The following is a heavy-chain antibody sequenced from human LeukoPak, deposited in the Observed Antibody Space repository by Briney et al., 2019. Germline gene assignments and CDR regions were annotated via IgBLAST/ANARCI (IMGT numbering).Heavy chain of an antibody. CDR1: GGSISYFY. CDR3: ARDLPQSVERPWLLYDYYYYYMDV. D-gene: IGHD3-9*01. J-gene: IGHJ6*03. V-gene: IGHV4-4*07. CDR2: IYTSGSA. Sequence: SETLSLTCTVSGGSISYFYWSWIRQPAGKGLEWIGRIYTSGSANYNPSLKSRVSISIDTSQNQFSLQLSSVTVADTAVYYCARDLPQSVERPWLLYDYYYYYMDVWGKGTTVTVSS.